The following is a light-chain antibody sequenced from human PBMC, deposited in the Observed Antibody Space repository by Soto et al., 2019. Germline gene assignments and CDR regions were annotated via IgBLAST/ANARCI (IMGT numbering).Light chain of an antibody. J-gene: IGLJ2*01. CDR3: SSYTSSSTPG. CDR1: SSDVGGYNY. V-gene: IGLV2-14*01. Sequence: QAASVSGSPGQSINISCTGTSSDVGGYNYVSWYQQHPGKAPKLMIYDVSNRPSGVSNRFSGSKSGNTASLTISGLQAEDEADYYCSSYTSSSTPGFGGGTKLTVL. CDR2: DVS.